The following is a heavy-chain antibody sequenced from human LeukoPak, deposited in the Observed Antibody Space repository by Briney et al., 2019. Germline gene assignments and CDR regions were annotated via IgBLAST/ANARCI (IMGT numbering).Heavy chain of an antibody. D-gene: IGHD6-19*01. Sequence: GEPLKISCKGSGYSFTSYWIGWVGQMPGKGLEWMGIIYPGDSDTRYSPSFQGQVTISADKSISTAYLQWSSLKASDTAMYYCARRLVRDDFDYWGQGTLVTVSS. V-gene: IGHV5-51*01. CDR2: IYPGDSDT. CDR1: GYSFTSYW. CDR3: ARRLVRDDFDY. J-gene: IGHJ4*02.